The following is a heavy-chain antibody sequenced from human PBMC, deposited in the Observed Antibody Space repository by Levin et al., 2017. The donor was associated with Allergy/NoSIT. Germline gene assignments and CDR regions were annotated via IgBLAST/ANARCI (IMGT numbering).Heavy chain of an antibody. CDR3: AREEGWGYHYGMGV. CDR2: IKVDGSET. V-gene: IGHV3-7*01. CDR1: GFTFSSFW. D-gene: IGHD6-19*01. J-gene: IGHJ6*02. Sequence: GSLRLSCAASGFTFSSFWMTWVRQAPGKGLEWVANIKVDGSETYYVDSVKGRFTISRDNAKNSVYLQMNSLRVDDTAVYYCAREEGWGYHYGMGVWGQGTTVTVSS.